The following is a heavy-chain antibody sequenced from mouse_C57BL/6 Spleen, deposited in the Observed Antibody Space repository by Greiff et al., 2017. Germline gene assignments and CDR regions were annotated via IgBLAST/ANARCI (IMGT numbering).Heavy chain of an antibody. CDR3: ARLLEGY. J-gene: IGHJ2*01. CDR2: IDPSDSYT. CDR1: GYTFTSYW. V-gene: IGHV1-59*01. D-gene: IGHD2-1*01. Sequence: QVQLKQPGAELVRPGPSVKLSCKASGYTFTSYWMNWVKQRPGQGLEWIGVIDPSDSYTNYNQKFKGKATLTVDTSASTAYMQLSSLTSEDSAFYYCARLLEGYWGQGTTLTVSS.